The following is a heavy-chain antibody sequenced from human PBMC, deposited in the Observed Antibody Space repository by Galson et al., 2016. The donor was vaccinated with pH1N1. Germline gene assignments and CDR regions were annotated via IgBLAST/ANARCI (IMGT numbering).Heavy chain of an antibody. CDR2: ISGSGGST. CDR1: GFTFSSYA. CDR3: AKDIGYCSSTSCQYYYYYGMDV. D-gene: IGHD2-2*01. J-gene: IGHJ6*02. V-gene: IGHV3-23*01. Sequence: SLRLSCAASGFTFSSYAMSWVRQAPGKGLEWVSAISGSGGSTYYADSVQGRFTISRDNSKNTLYLQMNSLRAEDTAVYYCAKDIGYCSSTSCQYYYYYGMDVWGQGTTVTVSS.